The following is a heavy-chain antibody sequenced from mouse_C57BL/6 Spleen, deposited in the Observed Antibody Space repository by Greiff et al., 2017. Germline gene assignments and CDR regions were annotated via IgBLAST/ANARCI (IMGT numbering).Heavy chain of an antibody. D-gene: IGHD2-4*01. J-gene: IGHJ2*01. Sequence: EVQLQQSGAELVRPGASVKLSCTASGFNIKDYYMHWVKQRPEPGLEWIGRIDPEDGDTEYAPKFQGKATMTADTSSNTAYLQLSSLTSEDTAVYYCTTWGITRYDFDYWGQGTTLTVSS. CDR2: IDPEDGDT. V-gene: IGHV14-1*01. CDR3: TTWGITRYDFDY. CDR1: GFNIKDYY.